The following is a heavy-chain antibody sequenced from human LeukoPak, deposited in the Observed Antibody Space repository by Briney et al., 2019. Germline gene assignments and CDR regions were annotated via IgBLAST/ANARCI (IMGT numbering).Heavy chain of an antibody. J-gene: IGHJ4*02. CDR1: GGSFSGYY. V-gene: IGHV4-34*01. CDR3: AGTFNDYGDYCFDY. Sequence: SETLSLTCAVYGGSFSGYYWSWIRQPPGKGLEWIGSIYYSGSTYYNPSLTSRVTISVDTSKNQFSLKLRSVTAADTAVYYCAGTFNDYGDYCFDYWGQGNLVTVSS. D-gene: IGHD4-17*01. CDR2: IYYSGST.